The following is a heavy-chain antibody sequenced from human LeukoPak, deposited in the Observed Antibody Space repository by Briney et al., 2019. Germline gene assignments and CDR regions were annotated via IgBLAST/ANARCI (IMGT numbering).Heavy chain of an antibody. Sequence: SETLSLTCIVSGDSIRSYYWNWIRQSPSRGLEWLGRTYYRSNFYNDYAVSVKSRITINADTSKNQFSLQLNSVTPEDTAVYYCARDLNSSGWKRFDYWGQGTLVTVSS. CDR2: TYYRSNFYN. V-gene: IGHV6-1*01. D-gene: IGHD6-19*01. J-gene: IGHJ4*02. CDR1: GDSIRSYY. CDR3: ARDLNSSGWKRFDY.